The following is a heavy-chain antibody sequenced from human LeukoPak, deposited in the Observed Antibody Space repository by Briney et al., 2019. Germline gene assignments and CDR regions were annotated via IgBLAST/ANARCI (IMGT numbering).Heavy chain of an antibody. CDR2: IYSAGNT. J-gene: IGHJ4*02. CDR1: GFTVSSNY. D-gene: IGHD3-22*01. V-gene: IGHV3-66*01. Sequence: GGSLRLSCAASGFTVSSNYMSWVRQAPGKGLEWVSIIYSAGNTYYADSVRGGFTVSRDTSKNTLYLHMNSLRAEDTAVYYCARDYDSSGYYFNWGQGTLVTVSS. CDR3: ARDYDSSGYYFN.